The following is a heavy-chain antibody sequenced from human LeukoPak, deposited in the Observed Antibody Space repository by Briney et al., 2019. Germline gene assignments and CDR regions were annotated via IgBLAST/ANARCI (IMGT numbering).Heavy chain of an antibody. V-gene: IGHV3-48*03. CDR2: ITNSGSTI. Sequence: PGGSLRLSCAASGFSFSSYEMNWVRQAPGKGLEWVSYITNSGSTIYYADSVKGRFTISRDNAKNSLYLQMNSLRAEDTAVYYCARDPTSSSALDYWGQGTLVTVSS. CDR3: ARDPTSSSALDY. J-gene: IGHJ4*02. D-gene: IGHD6-6*01. CDR1: GFSFSSYE.